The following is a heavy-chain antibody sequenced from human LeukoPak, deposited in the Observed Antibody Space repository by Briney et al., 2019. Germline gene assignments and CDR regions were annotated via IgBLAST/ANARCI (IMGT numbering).Heavy chain of an antibody. V-gene: IGHV3-11*01. CDR3: ARGVDIVVVPAANLGDWFDP. Sequence: GGSLRLSCAASGFTFSDYYMSWIRQAPGKGLEWVSYISSSGSTIYYADSVKGRFTISRDNAKNSLYLQMNSLRAEDTAVYSCARGVDIVVVPAANLGDWFDPWGQGTLVTVSS. CDR2: ISSSGSTI. J-gene: IGHJ5*02. D-gene: IGHD2-2*03. CDR1: GFTFSDYY.